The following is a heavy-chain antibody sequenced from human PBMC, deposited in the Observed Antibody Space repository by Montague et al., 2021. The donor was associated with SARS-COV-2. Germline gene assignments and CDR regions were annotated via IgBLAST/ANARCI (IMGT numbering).Heavy chain of an antibody. J-gene: IGHJ6*03. CDR3: ARLGEGAVLAPILGVGPYYYYYDMDV. CDR1: GGSFSGYY. D-gene: IGHD2-8*02. V-gene: IGHV4-34*01. Sequence: SETLSLTCAVHGGSFSGYYWNWIRQPPGKGLEWIWEINHGGSTNYNPSLKSRVTISADTSKNQFSLKLTSVAAADTAVYYCARLGEGAVLAPILGVGPYYYYYDMDVWGKGTTVTVSS. CDR2: INHGGST.